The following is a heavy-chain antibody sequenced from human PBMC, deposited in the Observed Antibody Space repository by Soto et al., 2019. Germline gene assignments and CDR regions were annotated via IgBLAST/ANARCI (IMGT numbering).Heavy chain of an antibody. J-gene: IGHJ6*02. V-gene: IGHV1-8*01. CDR2: MNPNSGNA. CDR3: ARGPDGYYYYGMDV. CDR1: GYTFTSYD. Sequence: QVQLVQSGAEVKKPGASVKVSCKASGYTFTSYDINWVRQATGQGLEWMGWMNPNSGNAGYAQKFQGRGTMTRNTSISTAYMELSSLRSEDTAVYYCARGPDGYYYYGMDVWGQGTTVTVSS.